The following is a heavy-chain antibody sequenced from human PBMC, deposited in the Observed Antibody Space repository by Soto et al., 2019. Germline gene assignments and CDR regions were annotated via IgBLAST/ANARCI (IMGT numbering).Heavy chain of an antibody. V-gene: IGHV1-46*01. D-gene: IGHD2-21*02. CDR2: VNPSGGHT. Sequence: ASVKVSCKASGDTFTDYYIHWVRQAPGQGLEWMGTVNPSGGHTTYAQHFLGRVTMTRDTSTSTLYMELTSLTSDDTAIYYCARGGHVVVVTAALDCWGQGTLVRVSS. CDR1: GDTFTDYY. CDR3: ARGGHVVVVTAALDC. J-gene: IGHJ4*02.